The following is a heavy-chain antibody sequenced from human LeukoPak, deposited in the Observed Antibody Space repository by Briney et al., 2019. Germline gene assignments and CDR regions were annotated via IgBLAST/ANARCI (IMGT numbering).Heavy chain of an antibody. CDR3: ARDHSYYDSMTFDI. J-gene: IGHJ3*02. V-gene: IGHV3-23*01. D-gene: IGHD3-22*01. Sequence: HPGGSLRLSCAASGFTFSSYAMSWVRQAPGKGLEWVSAISGSGGSTYYADSVKGRFTISRDNAKNSLYLQMNSLRAEDTAVYYCARDHSYYDSMTFDIWGQGTMVTVSS. CDR1: GFTFSSYA. CDR2: ISGSGGST.